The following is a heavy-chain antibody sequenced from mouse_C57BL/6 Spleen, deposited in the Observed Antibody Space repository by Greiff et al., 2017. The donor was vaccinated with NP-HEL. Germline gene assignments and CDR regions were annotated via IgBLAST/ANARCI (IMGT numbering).Heavy chain of an antibody. V-gene: IGHV5-9-1*02. CDR3: TRVDSSGYYFDY. Sequence: EVMLVESGEGLVKPGGSLKLSCAASGFTFSSYAMSWVRQTPEKRLEWVAYISSGGDYIYYADTVKGRFTISRDNARNTLYLQMSSTKSEDTAMYYCTRVDSSGYYFDYWGQGTTLTVSS. CDR2: ISSGGDYI. CDR1: GFTFSSYA. D-gene: IGHD3-2*02. J-gene: IGHJ2*01.